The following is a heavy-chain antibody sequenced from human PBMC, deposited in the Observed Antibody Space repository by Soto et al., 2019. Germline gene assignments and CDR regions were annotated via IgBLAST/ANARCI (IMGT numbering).Heavy chain of an antibody. CDR1: GYTFTSYG. V-gene: IGHV1-18*01. CDR3: SLTTDQLLPIDY. CDR2: ISAYIGNT. Sequence: QVQLVQSGAEVKKPGASVKVSCKASGYTFTSYGISWVRQAPGQGLEWMGWISAYIGNTIYAQKLQGRVTMTTATSKSTAYMELRSLRSDDTAVYYCSLTTDQLLPIDYWGQGTLVTVSS. J-gene: IGHJ4*02. D-gene: IGHD2-2*01.